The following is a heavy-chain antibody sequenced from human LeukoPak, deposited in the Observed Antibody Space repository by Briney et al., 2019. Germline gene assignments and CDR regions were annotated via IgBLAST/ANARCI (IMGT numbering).Heavy chain of an antibody. CDR2: ISSSSSYT. J-gene: IGHJ3*02. D-gene: IGHD2-21*02. Sequence: PGGSLRLSCAASGFTFSDYYMSWIRQAPGKGLEWVSYISSSSSYTNYADSVKGRFTISRDNAKNSLYLQMNSLRTEDTALYYCAKDLVRVVTANAFDIWGQGTMVTVSS. V-gene: IGHV3-11*05. CDR3: AKDLVRVVTANAFDI. CDR1: GFTFSDYY.